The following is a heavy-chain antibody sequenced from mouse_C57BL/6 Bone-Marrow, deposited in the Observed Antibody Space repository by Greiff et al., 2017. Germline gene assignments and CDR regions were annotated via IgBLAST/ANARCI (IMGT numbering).Heavy chain of an antibody. CDR2: IDPYDSET. CDR3: ARNGYYDWYFDV. D-gene: IGHD2-3*01. J-gene: IGHJ1*03. V-gene: IGHV1-52*01. Sequence: QVQLQQPGAALVRPGSSVKLSCKASGYTFTSYWMNWVKQRPIQGLEWIGNIDPYDSETHYNQKFKDKATLTVDKSSRTAYMQLSSLTSDDSAVYYCARNGYYDWYFDVWGTGTTVTVSS. CDR1: GYTFTSYW.